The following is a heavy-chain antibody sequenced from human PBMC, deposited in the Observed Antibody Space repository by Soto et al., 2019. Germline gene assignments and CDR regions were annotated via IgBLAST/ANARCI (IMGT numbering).Heavy chain of an antibody. D-gene: IGHD5-12*01. CDR1: GFTYSSHG. CDR3: ARDGQYRTDGFDI. J-gene: IGHJ3*02. Sequence: EAQLLESGGELIQPGGSLRLSCAASGFTYSSHGMSWVRQAPGKELEWIAGLSRGGGSTYYADSVKGRFTISRDNSKNTLDLTMNSLRVEDTALYYCARDGQYRTDGFDIWGQGTMVTVSS. V-gene: IGHV3-23*01. CDR2: LSRGGGST.